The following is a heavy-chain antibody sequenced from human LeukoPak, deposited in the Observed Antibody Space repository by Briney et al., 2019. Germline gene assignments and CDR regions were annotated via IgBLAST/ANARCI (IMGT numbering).Heavy chain of an antibody. D-gene: IGHD3-10*01. V-gene: IGHV3-15*01. Sequence: GGSLRLSCEASGFSFTNTWMSWVRQAPGKGLEWVGRVKSKADDGATDYAAPVQGRFTISRDDSKNTLSLQMNSLKTEDTAVYYCATEGGSGSYYGDDAFDMWGQGTMVTVSS. J-gene: IGHJ3*02. CDR2: VKSKADDGAT. CDR3: ATEGGSGSYYGDDAFDM. CDR1: GFSFTNTW.